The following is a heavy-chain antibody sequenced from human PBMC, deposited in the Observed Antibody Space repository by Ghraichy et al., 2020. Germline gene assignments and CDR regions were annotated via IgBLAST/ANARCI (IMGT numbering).Heavy chain of an antibody. Sequence: GGSLRLSCAASGFTFSSYAMHWVRQAPGKGLEWVAVILDDGSNKYYADSVKGRFTISRDNSKNTLYLHMNSLRAEDTAVYYCARERVVEGLLDYWGQGTLVTVSS. J-gene: IGHJ4*02. V-gene: IGHV3-30*04. CDR1: GFTFSSYA. CDR3: ARERVVEGLLDY. D-gene: IGHD2-15*01. CDR2: ILDDGSNK.